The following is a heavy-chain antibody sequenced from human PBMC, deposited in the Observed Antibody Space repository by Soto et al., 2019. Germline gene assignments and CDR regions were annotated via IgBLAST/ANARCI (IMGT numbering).Heavy chain of an antibody. Sequence: GGSLRLSCAASGFTFSSYAMSWVRQAPGKWLEWVSAISGSGGSTYYADSVKGRFTISRDNSKNTLYLQTNSLRAEDTAVYYCAPALRGSGSYDVDYYYYGMDVWGQGXTVTVYS. V-gene: IGHV3-23*01. D-gene: IGHD3-10*01. CDR3: APALRGSGSYDVDYYYYGMDV. CDR1: GFTFSSYA. J-gene: IGHJ6*02. CDR2: ISGSGGST.